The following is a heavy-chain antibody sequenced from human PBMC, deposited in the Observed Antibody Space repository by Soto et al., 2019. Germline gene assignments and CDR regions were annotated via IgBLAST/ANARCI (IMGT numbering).Heavy chain of an antibody. J-gene: IGHJ5*02. D-gene: IGHD6-13*01. CDR3: ARGVAAAGPIRMGYGWFDP. CDR1: GYTFTSYA. Sequence: GASVKVSCKASGYTFTSYAMHWVRQAPGQRLEWMGWINAGNGNTKYSQKFQGRVTITRDTSASTAYMELSSLRSEDTAVYYCARGVAAAGPIRMGYGWFDPWGQGTLVTVSS. CDR2: INAGNGNT. V-gene: IGHV1-3*01.